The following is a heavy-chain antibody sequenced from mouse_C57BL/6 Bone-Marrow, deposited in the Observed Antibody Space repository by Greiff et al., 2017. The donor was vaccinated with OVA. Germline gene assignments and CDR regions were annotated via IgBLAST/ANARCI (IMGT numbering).Heavy chain of an antibody. CDR1: GFTFSDAW. D-gene: IGHD2-12*01. V-gene: IGHV6-6*01. J-gene: IGHJ3*01. CDR3: TGIRRGFAY. Sequence: EVQVVESGGGLVQPGGSMKLSCAASGFTFSDAWMDWVRQSPEKGLEWVAEIRNKANHHATYYAESVKGRVTISRDDSKSSVYLQMNSLRAEDTGIYYCTGIRRGFAYWGQGTLVTVSA. CDR2: IRNKANHHAT.